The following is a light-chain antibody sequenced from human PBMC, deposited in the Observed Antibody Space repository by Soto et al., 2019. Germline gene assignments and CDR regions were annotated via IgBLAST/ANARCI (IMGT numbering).Light chain of an antibody. CDR2: DAS. CDR1: QSISSW. Sequence: DIPMTQYASVLSETKRDRFTNTFRASQSISSWLAWYQQKPGKAPKLLIYDASSLESGVPSRFSGSGSGTEFTLTISSLQPDDFAPYYCQQYNSYSGTVGQGTKVDIK. CDR3: QQYNSYSGT. V-gene: IGKV1-5*01. J-gene: IGKJ1*01.